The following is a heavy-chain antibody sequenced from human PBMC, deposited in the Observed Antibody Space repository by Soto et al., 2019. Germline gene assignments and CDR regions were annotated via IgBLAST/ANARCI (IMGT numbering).Heavy chain of an antibody. V-gene: IGHV4-59*01. CDR2: MYNTVST. J-gene: IGHJ3*02. Sequence: SETLSLTCTVSGISIRGYYWSWIRQPPGKGLEWIGYMYNTVSTVYNPSFKSRVTISLDTSKNQFSLKLSSVTAADTAVYYCARTYDGSGPNSGGYSFDIWGQGTMVT. CDR3: ARTYDGSGPNSGGYSFDI. D-gene: IGHD3-22*01. CDR1: GISIRGYY.